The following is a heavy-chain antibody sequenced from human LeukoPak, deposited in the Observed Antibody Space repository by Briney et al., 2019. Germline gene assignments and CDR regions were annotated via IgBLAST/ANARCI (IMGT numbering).Heavy chain of an antibody. D-gene: IGHD3-10*01. J-gene: IGHJ4*02. V-gene: IGHV3-74*01. CDR1: GFTFTNHW. CDR2: IRPDGMET. CDR3: GRDAVLGSGSITY. Sequence: GGSLRLSWAASGFTFTNHWMHWGRQAPGKGRLWVSRIRPDGMETNYADSVKGRFTISRDNAKNTLYLQMHSLGAEDTAVYYCGRDAVLGSGSITYWGQGVLVTVSS.